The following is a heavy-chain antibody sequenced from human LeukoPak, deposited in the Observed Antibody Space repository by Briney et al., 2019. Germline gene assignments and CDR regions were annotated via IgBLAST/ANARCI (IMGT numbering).Heavy chain of an antibody. J-gene: IGHJ3*02. Sequence: SETLSLTCTVSGGSISSSSYYWGWIRQSPGKGLEWIGSIYYSGSTYYNPSLKSRVTISVDTSKNQFSLKLNSVTAADTAVYSCARDSSYAFDIWGQGTMVTVSS. V-gene: IGHV4-39*07. CDR1: GGSISSSSYY. CDR2: IYYSGST. CDR3: ARDSSYAFDI.